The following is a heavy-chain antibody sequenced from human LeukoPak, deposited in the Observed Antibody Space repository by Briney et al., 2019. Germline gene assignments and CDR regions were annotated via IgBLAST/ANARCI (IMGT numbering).Heavy chain of an antibody. J-gene: IGHJ4*02. Sequence: GGSLRLSCAASGFTFSSYAMSWVRQAPGKGLEWVSAISGSGGRIYYADSVKGRFTISRDNSENTLYLQMNSLRAEDTAVYYCAKGSAYYYDSSGYYYWGQGTLVTVPS. CDR2: ISGSGGRI. CDR1: GFTFSSYA. D-gene: IGHD3-22*01. CDR3: AKGSAYYYDSSGYYY. V-gene: IGHV3-23*01.